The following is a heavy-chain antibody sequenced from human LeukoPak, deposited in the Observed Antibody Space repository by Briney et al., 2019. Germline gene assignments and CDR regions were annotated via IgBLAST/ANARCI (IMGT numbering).Heavy chain of an antibody. J-gene: IGHJ4*02. CDR1: GGSFSGYY. CDR2: TNHSGST. V-gene: IGHV4-34*01. Sequence: SETLSLTCAVYGGSFSGYYWSWIRQPPGKGLEWIGETNHSGSTNYNPSLKSRVTISVDTSKNQFSLKLSSVTAADTAVYYCARGPHVLRYFDWLLCPFDYWGQGTLVTVSS. D-gene: IGHD3-9*01. CDR3: ARGPHVLRYFDWLLCPFDY.